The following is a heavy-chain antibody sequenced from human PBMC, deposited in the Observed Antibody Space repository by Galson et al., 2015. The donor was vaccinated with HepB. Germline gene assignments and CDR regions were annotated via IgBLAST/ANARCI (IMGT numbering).Heavy chain of an antibody. Sequence: SVKVSCKASGYTFTGYYIHWVRQAPGQGPEWMGWINPNTGGTKYAQKFQGRVTMTRDTSISTAYMELSSLRSDDTAVYYCAKDQLLYVMGSFDPWGQGTLVTVSS. CDR1: GYTFTGYY. V-gene: IGHV1-2*02. J-gene: IGHJ5*02. D-gene: IGHD2-2*01. CDR3: AKDQLLYVMGSFDP. CDR2: INPNTGGT.